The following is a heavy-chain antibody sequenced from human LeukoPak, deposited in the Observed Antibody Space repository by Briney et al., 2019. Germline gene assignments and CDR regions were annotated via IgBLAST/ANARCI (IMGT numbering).Heavy chain of an antibody. D-gene: IGHD3-10*01. CDR2: IHNSGTT. V-gene: IGHV4-34*01. CDR1: GGPFSGYF. CDR3: ARRYYYNLGSFPFDF. Sequence: SETLSLTCAVSGGPFSGYFWSWIRQSSGKGREWSGEIHNSGTTNYNPSLNSRVTISEHTPKNQVYLNLSSVTAADTAVYYCARRYYYNLGSFPFDFWGQGTLVTVSS. J-gene: IGHJ4*02.